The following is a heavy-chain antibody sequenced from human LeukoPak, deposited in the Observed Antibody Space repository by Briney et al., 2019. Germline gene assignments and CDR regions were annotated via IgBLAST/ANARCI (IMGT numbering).Heavy chain of an antibody. J-gene: IGHJ4*02. D-gene: IGHD1-26*01. CDR1: GGSISRGSYY. CDR3: ARGERDLDY. V-gene: IGHV4-61*02. Sequence: PSETLSLTCTVSGGSISRGSYYWSWIRQPAGKGLEWIGRIYTSGSTNYNPSLKSRVTISVDTSKNQFSLKLSSVTAADTAVYYCARGERDLDYWGQGTLVTVSS. CDR2: IYTSGST.